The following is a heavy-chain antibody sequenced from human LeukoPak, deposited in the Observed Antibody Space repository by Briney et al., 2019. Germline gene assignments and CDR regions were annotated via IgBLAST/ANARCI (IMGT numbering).Heavy chain of an antibody. V-gene: IGHV4-34*01. CDR1: GGSFSGYY. J-gene: IGHJ6*02. CDR2: INHSGST. Sequence: SETLSLTCAVYGGSFSGYYWSWIRQPPGKGLEWIGEINHSGSTNYNPSLKCRVTISVDTSKNQFSLKLSSVTAADTAVYYCARRNDDYQYYGMDVWGQGTTVTVSS. CDR3: ARRNDDYQYYGMDV. D-gene: IGHD1-1*01.